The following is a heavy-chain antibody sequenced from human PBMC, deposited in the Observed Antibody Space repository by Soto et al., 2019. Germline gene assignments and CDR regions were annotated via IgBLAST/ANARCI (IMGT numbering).Heavy chain of an antibody. CDR1: GFTFSSYG. J-gene: IGHJ4*02. CDR2: IWYDGSNK. D-gene: IGHD4-17*01. Sequence: QVQLVESGGGVVQPGRSLRLSCAASGFTFSSYGMHWVRRAPGKGLEWVAVIWYDGSNKYYADSVKGRFTISRDNSKNTLYLQMNSLRAEDTAVYYCARGDYGDYVPADYWGQGTLVTVSS. V-gene: IGHV3-33*01. CDR3: ARGDYGDYVPADY.